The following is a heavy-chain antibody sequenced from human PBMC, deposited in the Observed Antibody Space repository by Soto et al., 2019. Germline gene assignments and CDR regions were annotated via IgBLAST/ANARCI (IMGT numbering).Heavy chain of an antibody. CDR2: INPNRGGT. CDR3: ARGKFYDSTAYYLDY. Sequence: GASVKVSCKASGYSFTDSYMHWVRQAPGQGLEWMGWINPNRGGTNYAQKFQGWVTMTSDTFISTAYMELSRLKSDDTAVYYCARGKFYDSTAYYLDYWGQGTLVTVSS. D-gene: IGHD3-22*01. J-gene: IGHJ4*02. CDR1: GYSFTDSY. V-gene: IGHV1-2*04.